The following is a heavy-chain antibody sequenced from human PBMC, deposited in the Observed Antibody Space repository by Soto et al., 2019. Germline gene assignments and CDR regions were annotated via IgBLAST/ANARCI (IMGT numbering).Heavy chain of an antibody. Sequence: AAVKVSCKACGYTFTSYAMHGVRQAPGQRLEWMGWINAGNGNTKYSQKFQGRVTITRDTSASTAYMELSSLRSEDTAVYYCAREVVVTSCMDVWGQGTTVTVSS. CDR3: AREVVVTSCMDV. CDR2: INAGNGNT. CDR1: GYTFTSYA. D-gene: IGHD3-22*01. J-gene: IGHJ6*02. V-gene: IGHV1-3*01.